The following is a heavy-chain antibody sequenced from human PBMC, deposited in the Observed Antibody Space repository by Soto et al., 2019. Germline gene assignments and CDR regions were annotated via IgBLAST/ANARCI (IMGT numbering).Heavy chain of an antibody. CDR3: ARHQRMGGLGLVPMGNWFDP. V-gene: IGHV4-39*01. D-gene: IGHD3-16*01. CDR2: IYYSGST. Sequence: SETLSLTCTVSGGSISSTNYYWGWIRQPPGKGLEWIGSIYYSGSTYYNPSLKSRVTISVDTSTSRLSLKLSSVTAADTAMYHCARHQRMGGLGLVPMGNWFDPWGQGTLVTVSS. J-gene: IGHJ5*02. CDR1: GGSISSTNYY.